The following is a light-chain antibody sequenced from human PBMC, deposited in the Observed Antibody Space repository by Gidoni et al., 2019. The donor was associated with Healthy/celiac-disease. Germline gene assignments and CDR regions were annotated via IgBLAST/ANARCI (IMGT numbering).Light chain of an antibody. J-gene: IGKJ2*02. CDR3: QQSYSTPWT. CDR2: AAS. CDR1: QSSGSY. V-gene: IGKV1-39*01. Sequence: DSQMTESTSSLSASVGDSVTITCRASQSSGSYLNWYQQKPGKAPKLLIYAASSLQSGVPARFSGSGSGTDFTLTISSLQPEDFATYYCQQSYSTPWTFGQGTKLEIK.